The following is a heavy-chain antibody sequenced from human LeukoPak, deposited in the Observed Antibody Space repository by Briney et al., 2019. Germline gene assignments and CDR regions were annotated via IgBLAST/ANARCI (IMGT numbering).Heavy chain of an antibody. CDR3: ARHKDSSSWRPFYYGMDV. CDR1: GGSINSYY. Sequence: PSETLSLTCSVSGGSINSYYWSWIRQPPGKGLEWIGYIYYSGSTNYNPSLKSRVTISVDTSKNQFSLKLSSLTAADTAVYYCARHKDSSSWRPFYYGMDVWGQGTTVTVSS. V-gene: IGHV4-59*08. D-gene: IGHD6-19*01. CDR2: IYYSGST. J-gene: IGHJ6*02.